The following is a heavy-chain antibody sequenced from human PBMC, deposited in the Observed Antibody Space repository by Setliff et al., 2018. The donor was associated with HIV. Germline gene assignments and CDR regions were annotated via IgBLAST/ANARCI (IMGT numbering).Heavy chain of an antibody. J-gene: IGHJ3*01. CDR2: IIPILGTA. V-gene: IGHV1-69*10. Sequence: GASVKVSCKASGGTFSSYAISWLRQAPGQGLEWMGGIIPILGTANYAQRFQGRVSITADKYTNTAYLELTSLRSDDTAVYYFARDPLVRGPFRQFDLWGQGTVVTVSS. D-gene: IGHD3-10*01. CDR3: ARDPLVRGPFRQFDL. CDR1: GGTFSSYA.